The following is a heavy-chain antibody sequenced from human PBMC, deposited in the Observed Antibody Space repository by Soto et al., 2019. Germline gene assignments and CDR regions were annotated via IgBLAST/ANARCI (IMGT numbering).Heavy chain of an antibody. Sequence: SETLSLTCTVSGGSISSGGYYWSWIRQHPGKGLEWIGYIYYSGSTYYNPSLKSRVTISVDTSKNQFSLKLSSVTAADTAVYYCARGALNYDFWSGATKFDYWGQGTLVT. CDR3: ARGALNYDFWSGATKFDY. CDR2: IYYSGST. V-gene: IGHV4-31*03. J-gene: IGHJ4*02. CDR1: GGSISSGGYY. D-gene: IGHD3-3*01.